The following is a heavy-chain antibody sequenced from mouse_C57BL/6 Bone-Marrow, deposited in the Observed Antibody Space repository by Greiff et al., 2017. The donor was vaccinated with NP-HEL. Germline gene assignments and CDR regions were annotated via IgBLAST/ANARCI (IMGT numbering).Heavy chain of an antibody. CDR3: ARDRDYGSSYWYFDV. J-gene: IGHJ1*03. V-gene: IGHV3-3*01. D-gene: IGHD1-1*01. CDR2: TFYSGIT. CDR1: GFSINSDCY. Sequence: DVQLQESGPSLVRPSQTLSLTCTVTGFSINSDCYWIWIRQFPGNKLEYIGYTFYSGITYYNPSLESRTYITRDTSKNQFSLKLSSVTTEDTATYYCARDRDYGSSYWYFDVWGTGTTVTVSS.